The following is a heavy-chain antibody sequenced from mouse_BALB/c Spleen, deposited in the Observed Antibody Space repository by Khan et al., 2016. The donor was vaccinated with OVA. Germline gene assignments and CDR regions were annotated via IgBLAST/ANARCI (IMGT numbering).Heavy chain of an antibody. Sequence: EVQLQESGPGLVKPSQSLSLTCTVTGYSITSDYAWNWIRQFPGNKLEWMGYISYSGSTAYNPSLKSRISLTRDTTKNQVFLQLNSVTTEDTATFYWASIILYYYGSNFEGYYFVYWGQGTTLTVSS. V-gene: IGHV3-2*02. CDR3: ASIILYYYGSNFEGYYFVY. D-gene: IGHD1-1*01. J-gene: IGHJ2*01. CDR2: ISYSGST. CDR1: GYSITSDYA.